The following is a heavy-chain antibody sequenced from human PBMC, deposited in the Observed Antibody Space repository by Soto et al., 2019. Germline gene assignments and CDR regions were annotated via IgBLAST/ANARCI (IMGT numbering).Heavy chain of an antibody. CDR1: GFTFSGSA. V-gene: IGHV3-73*01. CDR2: IRSKANSYAT. J-gene: IGHJ4*02. D-gene: IGHD6-6*01. CDR3: TSYEGYSSSSGFDY. Sequence: GGSLRLSCAASGFTFSGSAMHWVRQASGKGLEWVGRIRSKANSYATAYAASVKGRFTISRDDSKNTAYLQMNSLKTEDTAVYYCTSYEGYSSSSGFDYWGQGTLVTVSS.